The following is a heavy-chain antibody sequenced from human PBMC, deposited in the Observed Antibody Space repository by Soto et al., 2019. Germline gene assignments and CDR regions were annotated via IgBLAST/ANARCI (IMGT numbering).Heavy chain of an antibody. J-gene: IGHJ4*02. Sequence: SETLSLTCTVSGGSISSSSYYWAWVRQPPGKGLEWIGSIYYSGTTYCNPSLKSRFTISRDNAKNSLYLQMNSLSAEDTAVYYCAKDRRVELWGQGTLVTVSS. CDR1: GGSISSSSYY. V-gene: IGHV4-39*01. CDR3: AKDRRVEL. CDR2: IYYSGTT. D-gene: IGHD1-26*01.